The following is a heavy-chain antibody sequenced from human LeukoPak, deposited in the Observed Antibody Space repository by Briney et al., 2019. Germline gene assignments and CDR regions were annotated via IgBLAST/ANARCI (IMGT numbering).Heavy chain of an antibody. Sequence: GGSLRLSCAASGFTFSHAWMSWVRQAPGKGLELVARIKNKPDGGTSDYTAPVKGRFTISRDDSKNTLYLQMNSLKTEDTAVYYCTTDLDFDWLFDYWGQGTLVTVSS. CDR3: TTDLDFDWLFDY. V-gene: IGHV3-15*01. J-gene: IGHJ4*02. D-gene: IGHD3-9*01. CDR2: IKNKPDGGTS. CDR1: GFTFSHAW.